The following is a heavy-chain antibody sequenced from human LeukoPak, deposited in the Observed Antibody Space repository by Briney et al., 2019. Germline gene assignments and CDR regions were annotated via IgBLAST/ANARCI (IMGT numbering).Heavy chain of an antibody. D-gene: IGHD3-16*01. CDR3: ARGGPWGRVFFDY. Sequence: GGSLRLSCAASRFTFTDYWMQWVRHVPGKGLVWVSRINSDGTSTNSADSVKGRFTISRDNAKNTVYLQMSSLRVEDTAVYYCARGGPWGRVFFDYWGEETLVTVSS. CDR1: RFTFTDYW. CDR2: INSDGTST. J-gene: IGHJ4*02. V-gene: IGHV3-74*01.